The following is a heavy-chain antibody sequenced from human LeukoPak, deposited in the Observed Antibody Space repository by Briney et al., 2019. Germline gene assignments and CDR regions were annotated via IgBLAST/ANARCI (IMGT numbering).Heavy chain of an antibody. J-gene: IGHJ4*02. CDR3: AREYSSGWTGRY. CDR1: GYTFTGYD. CDR2: INPNSGGT. D-gene: IGHD6-19*01. Sequence: ASVKVSCKASGYTFTGYDMHWVRQAPGQGLEWMGRINPNSGGTNYAQKFQGRVTMTRDTSISTAYMELSRLRSDDTAVYYCAREYSSGWTGRYWGQGTLVSVSS. V-gene: IGHV1-2*06.